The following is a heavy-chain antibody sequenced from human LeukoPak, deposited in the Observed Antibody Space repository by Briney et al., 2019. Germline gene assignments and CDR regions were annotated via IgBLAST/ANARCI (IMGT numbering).Heavy chain of an antibody. V-gene: IGHV3-66*02. D-gene: IGHD1-26*01. Sequence: GGSLRLSCAASGFAVSTNYLSWVRQAPRKGLEWVSVIYSDGSTYYTDSAKGRFTISRDNSKNTLYLQMNSLRPEDTAVYYCARDQRSESYYPWGWFDPWGQGTLVTVSS. CDR1: GFAVSTNY. CDR3: ARDQRSESYYPWGWFDP. CDR2: IYSDGST. J-gene: IGHJ5*02.